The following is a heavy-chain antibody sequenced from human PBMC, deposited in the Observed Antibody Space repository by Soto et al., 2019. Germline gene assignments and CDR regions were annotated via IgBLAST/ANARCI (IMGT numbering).Heavy chain of an antibody. CDR1: GYSFTSYW. CDR3: ARGGLVAVAEIYYYYYGMDV. J-gene: IGHJ6*02. CDR2: IYPGDSDT. Sequence: GASLKISCKGSGYSFTSYWIGWVRQMPGKGLEWMGIIYPGDSDTRYSPSFQGQVTISADKSISTAYLQWSSLKASDTAMYYCARGGLVAVAEIYYYYYGMDVWGQGTTVTVSS. D-gene: IGHD6-19*01. V-gene: IGHV5-51*01.